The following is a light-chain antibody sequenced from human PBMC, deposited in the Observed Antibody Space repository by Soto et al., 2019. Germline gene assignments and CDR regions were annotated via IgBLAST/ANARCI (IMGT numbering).Light chain of an antibody. CDR1: QSISSSY. Sequence: EVVLTQSPGTLSLSPGVRATLSCRASQSISSSYLAWYQQRPGQAPRLLIHGASSRATGIPDRFSGSGSGTDFTLTISRLEPEDFAVYYCQQYGISSHTFGQGTKLEIK. V-gene: IGKV3-20*01. J-gene: IGKJ2*01. CDR3: QQYGISSHT. CDR2: GAS.